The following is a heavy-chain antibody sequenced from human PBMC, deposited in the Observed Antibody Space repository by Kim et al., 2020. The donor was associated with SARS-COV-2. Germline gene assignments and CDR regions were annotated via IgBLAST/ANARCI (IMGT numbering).Heavy chain of an antibody. D-gene: IGHD3-22*01. CDR3: TRHFGSYYYDSSGPIQEFYFDY. CDR1: GFTFSGSA. Sequence: GGSLRLSCAASGFTFSGSAMHWVRQASGKGLEWVGRIRSKANSYATAYAASVKGRFTISRDDSKNTAYLQMNSLKTEDTAVYYCTRHFGSYYYDSSGPIQEFYFDYWGQGTLVTVSS. J-gene: IGHJ4*02. V-gene: IGHV3-73*01. CDR2: IRSKANSYAT.